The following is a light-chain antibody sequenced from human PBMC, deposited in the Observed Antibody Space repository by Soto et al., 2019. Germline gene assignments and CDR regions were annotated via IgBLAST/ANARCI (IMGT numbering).Light chain of an antibody. CDR1: SSDIGGYNF. V-gene: IGLV2-8*01. Sequence: QSALTQPPSASGSPGQSVTISCTGTSSDIGGYNFVSWYQQHPGKAPKLIIYEVNKRPSGVPDRFSGSKSGNTASLTVSGLQAADEGDYYCSSYAGTNNLGVFGGGTKLTVL. CDR2: EVN. CDR3: SSYAGTNNLGV. J-gene: IGLJ3*02.